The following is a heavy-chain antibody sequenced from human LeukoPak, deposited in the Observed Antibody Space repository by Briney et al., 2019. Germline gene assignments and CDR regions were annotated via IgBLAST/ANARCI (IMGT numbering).Heavy chain of an antibody. CDR1: GFTVSSNY. CDR2: IYSGGST. CDR3: ARVRQQLAAYYYYYYMDV. Sequence: TGGSLRLSCAASGFTVSSNYMSWVRQAPGKGLEWVSVIYSGGSTYYADSVKGRFTISRDNSKNTLYLQMNSLRAEDTAVYYCARVRQQLAAYYYYYYMDVWGKGTTVTISS. V-gene: IGHV3-53*01. J-gene: IGHJ6*03. D-gene: IGHD6-13*01.